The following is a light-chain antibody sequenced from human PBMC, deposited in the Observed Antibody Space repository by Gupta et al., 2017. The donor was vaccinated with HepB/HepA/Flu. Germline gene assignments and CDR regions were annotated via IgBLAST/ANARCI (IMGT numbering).Light chain of an antibody. J-gene: IGLJ2*01. CDR2: GKN. Sequence: SSELTPDPAVSVALGQTVRSTCQGDSLRSYYASWYQQKPGQAPVLVIYGKNNRPSGIPDRFSGSSSGNTASLTITGAQAEDEADYYCNSRDSSGNHPVVFGGGTKLTVL. CDR1: SLRSYY. V-gene: IGLV3-19*01. CDR3: NSRDSSGNHPVV.